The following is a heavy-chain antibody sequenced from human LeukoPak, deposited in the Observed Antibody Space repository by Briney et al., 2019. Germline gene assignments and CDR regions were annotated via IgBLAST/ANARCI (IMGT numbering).Heavy chain of an antibody. CDR1: GFTFSSYA. D-gene: IGHD1-26*01. CDR2: ISGSGGST. J-gene: IGHJ4*02. V-gene: IGHV3-23*01. CDR3: ARDSGIVGAIDY. Sequence: PGGSLRLSCAASGFTFSSYAMSWVRQAPGKGLEWVSAISGSGGSTYYADSVKGRFTISRDNAKNSLYLQMNSLRAEDTAGYYCARDSGIVGAIDYWGQGTLVTVSS.